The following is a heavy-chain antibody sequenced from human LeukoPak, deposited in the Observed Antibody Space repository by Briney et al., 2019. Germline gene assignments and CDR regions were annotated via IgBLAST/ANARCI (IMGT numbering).Heavy chain of an antibody. CDR2: INPDGGDT. CDR1: GNSFTGYY. J-gene: IGHJ6*04. CDR3: ARESQEGYYYDNSGMDV. V-gene: IGHV1-2*02. Sequence: ASVKVSCKASGNSFTGYYIHWVRQAPGQGLEWMGWINPDGGDTNYAQKFQGRVTRTRDTSISTAYMELSRLRFDDTAVYYCARESQEGYYYDNSGMDVWGKGTTVTISS. D-gene: IGHD3-22*01.